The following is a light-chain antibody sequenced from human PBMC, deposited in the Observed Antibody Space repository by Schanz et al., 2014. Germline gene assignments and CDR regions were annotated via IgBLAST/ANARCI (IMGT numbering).Light chain of an antibody. Sequence: DIQMTQSPSSLSASIGDRVTITCRTSQNIDSYLNWYQHKPGKAPKVLIHSASVLQRGVPSRFSGSESGTDFTLTISSLQPEDFATYFCQQHYIPPMAFGPGTKVEIK. V-gene: IGKV1-39*01. CDR1: QNIDSY. J-gene: IGKJ1*01. CDR3: QQHYIPPMA. CDR2: SAS.